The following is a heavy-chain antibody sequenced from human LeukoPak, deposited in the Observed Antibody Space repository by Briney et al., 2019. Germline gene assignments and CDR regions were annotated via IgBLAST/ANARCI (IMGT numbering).Heavy chain of an antibody. CDR3: ARHLTMITVPRDAFDI. CDR1: GYSFTSYW. CDR2: IYPGDSDT. V-gene: IGHV5-51*01. J-gene: IGHJ3*02. Sequence: GESLKISCETSGYSFTSYWIGWVRQMPGKGLEWMGVIYPGDSDTRYSPSFQGQVTISADKSLSTAYLQWSGLKASDTAMYYCARHLTMITVPRDAFDIWGQGTVVTVSS. D-gene: IGHD3-16*01.